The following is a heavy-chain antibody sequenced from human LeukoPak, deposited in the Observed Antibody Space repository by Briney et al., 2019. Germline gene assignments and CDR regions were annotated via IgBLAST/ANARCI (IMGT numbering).Heavy chain of an antibody. D-gene: IGHD3-22*01. J-gene: IGHJ4*02. CDR1: GFTFSSYA. CDR3: ARERDYYDSSGYLDY. CDR2: ISYDGSNK. V-gene: IGHV3-30-3*01. Sequence: GRSLRLSCAASGFTFSSYAMHWVRQAPGKGLEWVAVISYDGSNKYYADSVKGRFTISRDNSKNTLYLQMNSLRAEDTAVYYCARERDYYDSSGYLDYWAQGTLVTVSS.